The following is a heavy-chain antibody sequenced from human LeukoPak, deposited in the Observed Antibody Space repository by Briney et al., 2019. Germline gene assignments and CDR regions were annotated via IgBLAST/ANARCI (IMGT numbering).Heavy chain of an antibody. CDR3: AGDTGYSSSRRGGH. CDR2: ISSSGSTI. V-gene: IGHV3-48*03. D-gene: IGHD6-13*01. CDR1: GFTFSSYE. J-gene: IGHJ4*02. Sequence: PGGSLRLSCAASGFTFSSYEMNWVRQAPGKGLEWVSYISSSGSTIYYADSVKGRFTISRDNAKNSLYLQMNSLRAEDTAVYYCAGDTGYSSSRRGGHWGQGTLVTVSS.